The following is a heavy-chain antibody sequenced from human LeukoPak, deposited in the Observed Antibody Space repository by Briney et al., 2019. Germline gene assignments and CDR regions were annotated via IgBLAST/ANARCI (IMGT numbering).Heavy chain of an antibody. D-gene: IGHD1-26*01. CDR3: ARRNSGSLTEDY. CDR1: GGSFSGYY. J-gene: IGHJ4*02. V-gene: IGHV4-34*01. Sequence: SETLSLTCAVYGGSFSGYYWSWIRQPPGKGLEWIGEINHSGSTNYNPSLKSRVTISVDTSKNQFSLKLSSVTAADTAVYYCARRNSGSLTEDYWGQGTLVTVSS. CDR2: INHSGST.